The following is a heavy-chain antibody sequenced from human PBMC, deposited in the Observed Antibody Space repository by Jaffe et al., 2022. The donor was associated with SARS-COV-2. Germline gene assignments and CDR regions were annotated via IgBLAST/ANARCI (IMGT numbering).Heavy chain of an antibody. CDR1: GYTFTSYY. Sequence: QVQLVQSGAEVKKPGASVKVSCKASGYTFTSYYMHWVRQAPGQGLEWMGIINPSGGSTSYAQKFQGRVTMTRDTSTSTVYMELSSLRSEDTAVYYCARSGTPEVVVAATPWFDPWGQGTLVTVSS. J-gene: IGHJ5*02. V-gene: IGHV1-46*01. CDR2: INPSGGST. D-gene: IGHD2-15*01. CDR3: ARSGTPEVVVAATPWFDP.